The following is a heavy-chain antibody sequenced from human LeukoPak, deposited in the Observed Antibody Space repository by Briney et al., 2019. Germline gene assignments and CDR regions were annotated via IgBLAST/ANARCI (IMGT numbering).Heavy chain of an antibody. CDR3: ARGRIAVAGTGWFDS. J-gene: IGHJ5*01. V-gene: IGHV1-69*04. Sequence: ASVKVSCKASGGTFSSYAISWVRQAPGQGLEWMGRIIPILGIANYAQKFQGRVTITADKSTSTAYMELSSLRSEDTAVYYCARGRIAVAGTGWFDSWGQGTLVTVSS. CDR1: GGTFSSYA. D-gene: IGHD6-19*01. CDR2: IIPILGIA.